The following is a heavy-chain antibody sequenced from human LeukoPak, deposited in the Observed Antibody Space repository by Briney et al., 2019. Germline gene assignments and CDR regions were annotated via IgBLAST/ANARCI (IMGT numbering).Heavy chain of an antibody. D-gene: IGHD3-3*01. CDR3: ATDRGWRTSGYYLYYFEY. CDR1: GFTFSAFG. Sequence: GGSLRLSCAASGFTFSAFGMNWVRQAPGKGLEWVASIKHDGSEKYYVDSVRGRFTISRDNTMNSLYLQMSSLRAEDTAVYYCATDRGWRTSGYYLYYFEYWGQGTLVTFSS. CDR2: IKHDGSEK. V-gene: IGHV3-7*01. J-gene: IGHJ4*02.